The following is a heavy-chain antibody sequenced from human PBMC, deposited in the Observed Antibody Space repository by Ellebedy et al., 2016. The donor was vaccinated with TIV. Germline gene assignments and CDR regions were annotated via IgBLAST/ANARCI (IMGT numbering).Heavy chain of an antibody. CDR3: ARAQLRPTSYYFDY. Sequence: MPSETLSLTCAVYGGSFSGYYWSWIRQPPGKGLEWIGEINHSGSTNYNPSLKSRVTLSVDTSKNQFSLKLSSVPAADTAVYYCARAQLRPTSYYFDYWGQGTLVTVSS. D-gene: IGHD6-6*01. J-gene: IGHJ4*02. CDR2: INHSGST. CDR1: GGSFSGYY. V-gene: IGHV4-34*01.